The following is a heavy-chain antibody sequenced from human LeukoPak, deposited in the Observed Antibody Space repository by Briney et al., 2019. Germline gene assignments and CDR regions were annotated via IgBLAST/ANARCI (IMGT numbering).Heavy chain of an antibody. CDR2: VYYTGST. J-gene: IGHJ4*02. Sequence: PSETLSLTCTVSGGSISSYYWTWIRQTPGKGLEWMGYVYYTGSTNYNPSLKSRITISVDTSKNQFSLKLTSVTAADTAIYYCARSYRGYCSGGSCPSGYLDYWGQGSLVSVSA. V-gene: IGHV4-59*01. D-gene: IGHD2-15*01. CDR3: ARSYRGYCSGGSCPSGYLDY. CDR1: GGSISSYY.